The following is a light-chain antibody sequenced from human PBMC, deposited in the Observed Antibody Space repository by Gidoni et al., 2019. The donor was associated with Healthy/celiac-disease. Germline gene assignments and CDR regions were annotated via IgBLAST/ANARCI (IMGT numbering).Light chain of an antibody. CDR3: QQRSNWPPGYT. J-gene: IGKJ2*01. CDR1: QSVSSY. CDR2: DAT. V-gene: IGKV3-11*01. Sequence: EIVLTQSPATLLLSPGERAILTRRASQSVSSYLAWYQQKPGQAPGLLIYDATNRATGIPARFSGSGSGTDFTLTISSREPEDFAVYYCQQRSNWPPGYTFGQGTKLEIK.